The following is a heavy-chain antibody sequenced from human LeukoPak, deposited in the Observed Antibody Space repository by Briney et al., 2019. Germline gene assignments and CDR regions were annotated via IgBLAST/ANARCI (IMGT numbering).Heavy chain of an antibody. J-gene: IGHJ4*02. CDR1: GFTFSRFT. CDR3: ARDRRMGATDY. V-gene: IGHV3-21*01. D-gene: IGHD1-26*01. CDR2: ITSSSSYI. Sequence: PGGSLRLSCAASGFTFSRFTMNWVRQAPGKGLEWVSSITSSSSYIYYADSVKGRFSISRDNAKNSLYLQMNSLRGEDTAVYYCARDRRMGATDYWGQGTLVTVSS.